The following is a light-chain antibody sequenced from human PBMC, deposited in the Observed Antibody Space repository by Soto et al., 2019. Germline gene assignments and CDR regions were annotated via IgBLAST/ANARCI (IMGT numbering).Light chain of an antibody. J-gene: IGKJ1*01. Sequence: DIQLTQSPSFLSASVGDRVTISCRASQGISNNLAWYQQKPGKAPDLLIYAASTLHSGVSSRFSGRGSGREFTLTISSLQPEHFATYYCQQLNNYPWTFGQGTKVEIK. CDR1: QGISNN. V-gene: IGKV1-9*01. CDR2: AAS. CDR3: QQLNNYPWT.